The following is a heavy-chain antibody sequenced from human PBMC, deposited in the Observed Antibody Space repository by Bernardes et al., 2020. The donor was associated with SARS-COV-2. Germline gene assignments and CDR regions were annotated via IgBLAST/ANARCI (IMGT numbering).Heavy chain of an antibody. D-gene: IGHD4-17*01. CDR1: GGSISSVFYY. V-gene: IGHV4-61*02. J-gene: IGHJ4*02. Sequence: SEPLSLTCTVSGGSISSVFYYWSWLLQPAGKGLEWIVRMYTSGSTNYNPSLKSRVTISVDTSKNQFSLKLSSVTAADTAVYYCARDNGAFDYWGQGTLVTVSS. CDR3: ARDNGAFDY. CDR2: MYTSGST.